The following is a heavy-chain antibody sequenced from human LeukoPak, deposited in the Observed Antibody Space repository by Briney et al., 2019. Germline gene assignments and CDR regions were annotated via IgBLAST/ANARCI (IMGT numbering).Heavy chain of an antibody. Sequence: GGSLRLSCVASEFIFNNYWMHWVRQAPGKGLVWVSRISRDGSTISYADSVKGRFTISRDNAKNTLYLQMNSLRAEDTAVYYCARELHEGGYFDYWGQGTLVTVSP. D-gene: IGHD3-16*01. CDR3: ARELHEGGYFDY. V-gene: IGHV3-74*01. CDR2: ISRDGSTI. J-gene: IGHJ4*02. CDR1: EFIFNNYW.